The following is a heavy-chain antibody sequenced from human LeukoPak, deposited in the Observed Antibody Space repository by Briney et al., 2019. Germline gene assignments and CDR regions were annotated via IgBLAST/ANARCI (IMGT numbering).Heavy chain of an antibody. CDR3: AISTVADPYYFDY. V-gene: IGHV4-59*01. CDR1: GGSISSYY. Sequence: PSETLSLTYTVSGGSISSYYWSWIRQPPGKGLEWIGYIYYSGSTNYNPSLKSRVTISVDTSKNQFSLNLSSVTAADTAVYYCAISTVADPYYFDYWGQGTLVTVSS. CDR2: IYYSGST. J-gene: IGHJ4*02. D-gene: IGHD4-23*01.